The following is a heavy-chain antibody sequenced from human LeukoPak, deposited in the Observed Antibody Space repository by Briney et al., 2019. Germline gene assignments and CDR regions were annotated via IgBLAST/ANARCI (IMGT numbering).Heavy chain of an antibody. CDR1: GFTFSSYA. D-gene: IGHD6-13*01. CDR2: ISYDGSNK. Sequence: GRSLRLSCAASGFTFSSYAMHWVRQAPGKGLEWVAVISYDGSNKYYADSVKGRFTISRDNAKNSLFLQMGSLRVEDTAVYYCARESTAGYNSSWYGFRNWGQGTLVSVSS. CDR3: ARESTAGYNSSWYGFRN. V-gene: IGHV3-30*04. J-gene: IGHJ1*01.